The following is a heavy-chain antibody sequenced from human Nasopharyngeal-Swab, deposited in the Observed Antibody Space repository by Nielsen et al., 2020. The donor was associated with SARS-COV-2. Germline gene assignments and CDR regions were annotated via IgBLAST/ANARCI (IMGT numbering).Heavy chain of an antibody. D-gene: IGHD6-6*01. Sequence: SETLSLTCTVSGGSISSGSYYWSWIRQPAGKGLEWIGSIYYSGSTYYNPSLKSRVTISVDTSKNQFSLKLSSVTAADTAVYYCARRIAAPGGDGMDVWGQGTTVTVSS. J-gene: IGHJ6*02. V-gene: IGHV4-39*01. CDR3: ARRIAAPGGDGMDV. CDR2: IYYSGST. CDR1: GGSISSGSYY.